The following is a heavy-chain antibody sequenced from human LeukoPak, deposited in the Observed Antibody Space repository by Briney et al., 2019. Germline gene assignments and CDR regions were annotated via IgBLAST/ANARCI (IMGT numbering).Heavy chain of an antibody. CDR1: GFTFSTYW. V-gene: IGHV3-7*03. CDR3: ATSGYRSYMDV. Sequence: GGSLRLSCAASGFTFSTYWMNWVRQAPGKGLEWVANIKPDGSDKYYVDSVKGRFTISRDNSKNTLYLQMNSLRAEDTAVYYCATSGYRSYMDVWGKGTTVTVSS. D-gene: IGHD3-22*01. J-gene: IGHJ6*03. CDR2: IKPDGSDK.